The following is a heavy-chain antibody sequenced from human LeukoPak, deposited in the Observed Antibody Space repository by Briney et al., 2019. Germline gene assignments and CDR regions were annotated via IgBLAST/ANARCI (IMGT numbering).Heavy chain of an antibody. J-gene: IGHJ4*02. V-gene: IGHV3-64*01. D-gene: IGHD4-23*01. CDR1: GFTFSSYA. CDR3: ARDRGRDYGGNSDFDY. Sequence: GGSLRLSCAASGFTFSSYAMHWVRQAPGKGLEYVSAISSNGGSTYYANSVKGRFTISRDSSKNTLYLQMGSLRAEDMAVYYCARDRGRDYGGNSDFDYWGQGTLVTVSS. CDR2: ISSNGGST.